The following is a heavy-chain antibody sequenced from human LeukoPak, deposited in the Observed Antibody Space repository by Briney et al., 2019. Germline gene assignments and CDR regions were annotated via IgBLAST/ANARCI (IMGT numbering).Heavy chain of an antibody. CDR3: TTEGIAMVTDTLH. J-gene: IGHJ4*02. V-gene: IGHV3-15*01. CDR1: GFTFSNAW. Sequence: GGSLRLSCAASGFTFSNAWMSWVRQAPGKGLEWVGRIKSKTDGGTTDYAAPVKGRFTISRDDSKNTLYLQMNSLKTEDTAVYYCTTEGIAMVTDTLHWGQGTLVTVSS. CDR2: IKSKTDGGTT. D-gene: IGHD5-18*01.